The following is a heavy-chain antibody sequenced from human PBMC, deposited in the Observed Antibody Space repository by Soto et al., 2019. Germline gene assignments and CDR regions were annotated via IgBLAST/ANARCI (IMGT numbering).Heavy chain of an antibody. CDR3: ARDRSRMRGFDY. D-gene: IGHD2-8*01. J-gene: IGHJ4*02. Sequence: SETLSLTCTVSGGSIRSGEYYWSWIRQPPGKGLEWIGYIFYSGGTHYNPSLRRRVTMSVDTSKNQFSLRLFSVTAADTAGYYCARDRSRMRGFDYWGRGALVTVSS. V-gene: IGHV4-30-4*01. CDR1: GGSIRSGEYY. CDR2: IFYSGGT.